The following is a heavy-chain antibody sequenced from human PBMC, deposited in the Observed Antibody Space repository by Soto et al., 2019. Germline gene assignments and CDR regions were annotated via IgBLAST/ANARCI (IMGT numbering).Heavy chain of an antibody. V-gene: IGHV1-69*02. CDR2: IIPILGIA. J-gene: IGHJ3*02. Sequence: SVKVSCKASGGTFSSYTISWVRQAPGQGLEWMGRIIPILGIANYAQKFQGRVTITADKSTSTAYMELSSLRSEDTAVYYCARVPSPRYCSGGSCKGRSFDIWGQGTMVTVAS. CDR1: GGTFSSYT. D-gene: IGHD2-15*01. CDR3: ARVPSPRYCSGGSCKGRSFDI.